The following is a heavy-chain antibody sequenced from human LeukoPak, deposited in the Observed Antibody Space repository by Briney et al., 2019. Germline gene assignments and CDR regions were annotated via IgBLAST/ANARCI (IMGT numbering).Heavy chain of an antibody. CDR3: ARERYFDY. V-gene: IGHV3-7*03. CDR1: GFTFSNFW. Sequence: PGGSLRLSCAASGFTFSNFWMNWVRQAPGKGLEWVANIKQDGSVKHYVDSVKGRFTISRDNTKNSLYLQMNSLRAEDTAVYYCARERYFDYWGQGTLVTVSS. J-gene: IGHJ4*02. CDR2: IKQDGSVK.